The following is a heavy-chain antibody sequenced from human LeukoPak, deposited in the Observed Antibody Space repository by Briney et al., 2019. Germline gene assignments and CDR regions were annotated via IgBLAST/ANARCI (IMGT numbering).Heavy chain of an antibody. J-gene: IGHJ4*02. D-gene: IGHD1-26*01. CDR2: IRYDASNK. CDR3: AKDPSGELLPDY. V-gene: IGHV3-30*02. Sequence: GGSLRLSCAASGFTFSSSGMHWVRQAPGRGLEWVSFIRYDASNKYYADSVKGRFTISRDNSKNTVYLQMNSLRAEDTAVYYCAKDPSGELLPDYWGQGTLVTVSS. CDR1: GFTFSSSG.